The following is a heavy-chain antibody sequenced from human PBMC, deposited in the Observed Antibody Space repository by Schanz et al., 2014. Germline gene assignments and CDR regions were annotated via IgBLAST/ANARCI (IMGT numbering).Heavy chain of an antibody. D-gene: IGHD5-18*01. Sequence: QVQVVQSGAEVKKPGASVKVSCKASGYTFTDYGVIWVRQAPGQGLEWMGWISGYTGDTKYAQKFQHRVNMTTDRTTSTVYMELRSLRSDDTAMYYCTRGGYSYALSAFDIWGQGTMVTVSS. CDR1: GYTFTDYG. V-gene: IGHV1-18*01. J-gene: IGHJ3*02. CDR2: ISGYTGDT. CDR3: TRGGYSYALSAFDI.